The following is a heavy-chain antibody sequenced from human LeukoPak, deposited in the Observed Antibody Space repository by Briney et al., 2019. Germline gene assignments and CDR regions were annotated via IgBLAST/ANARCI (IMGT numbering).Heavy chain of an antibody. CDR2: IYYSGST. CDR3: ARGFRWYGLDY. J-gene: IGHJ4*02. V-gene: IGHV4-59*12. D-gene: IGHD4-23*01. CDR1: GGFISSYY. Sequence: SETLSLTCTVSGGFISSYYWSWIRQPPGKGLEWIGYIYYSGSTNYNPSLKSRVTISVDTSKNQFSLKLSSVTAADTAVYYCARGFRWYGLDYWGQGTLVTVSS.